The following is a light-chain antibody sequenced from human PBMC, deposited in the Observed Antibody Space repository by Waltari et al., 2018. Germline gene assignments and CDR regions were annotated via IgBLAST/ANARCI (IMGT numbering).Light chain of an antibody. CDR2: EVS. Sequence: QSALTQPRSVSGSPGQSVTISCTGTSRDVGAYNYVPWYQQPPGKAPKLMIYEVSKRPSGISDRFSGSKSGNTAALTISGLQAEDEADYYCCSYAGSYTFAVFGTGTKVTV. CDR3: CSYAGSYTFAV. J-gene: IGLJ1*01. CDR1: SRDVGAYNY. V-gene: IGLV2-11*01.